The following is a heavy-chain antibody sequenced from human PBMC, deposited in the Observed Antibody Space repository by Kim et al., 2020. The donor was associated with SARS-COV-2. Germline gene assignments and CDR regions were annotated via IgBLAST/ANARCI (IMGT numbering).Heavy chain of an antibody. CDR3: ARHVSRGWSYYYGMDV. J-gene: IGHJ6*02. CDR1: GGSISSNVCY. CDR2: IYYSGST. D-gene: IGHD6-19*01. Sequence: SETLSLTCTVSGGSISSNVCYWGWIRQPPGKELEWIGSIYYSGSTYYNPSLKSRVTISVDTSKNQFSLKLTSLTAADTALYYCARHVSRGWSYYYGMDVWGQGTTVTVSS. V-gene: IGHV4-39*01.